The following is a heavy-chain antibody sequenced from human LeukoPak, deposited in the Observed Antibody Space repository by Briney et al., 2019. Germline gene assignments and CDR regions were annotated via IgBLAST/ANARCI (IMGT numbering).Heavy chain of an antibody. CDR3: ARNPVTTKYFDY. D-gene: IGHD4-17*01. V-gene: IGHV1-46*01. CDR2: INPSGGST. Sequence: ASVKVSCKASGYTXTSYYMHWVRQAPGQGLEWMGIINPSGGSTGYAQKFQGRVTMTRDTSTSTVYMELSSLRSEDTAVYYCARNPVTTKYFDYWGQGTLVTVSS. CDR1: GYTXTSYY. J-gene: IGHJ4*02.